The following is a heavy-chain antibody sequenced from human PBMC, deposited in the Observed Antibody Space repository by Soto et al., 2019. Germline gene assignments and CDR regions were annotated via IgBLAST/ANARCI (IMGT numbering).Heavy chain of an antibody. CDR3: ARDQKAGGYDLYYYYYGMDV. V-gene: IGHV4-31*03. Sequence: SEILCLPCTVSGGSISSVGYYRSWIRQHPGKGLEWIGYIYYSGSTYYNPSLKSRVTISVDTSKNQFSLKLSSVTAADTAVYYCARDQKAGGYDLYYYYYGMDVWGQGTTVTVSS. CDR1: GGSISSVGYY. J-gene: IGHJ6*02. D-gene: IGHD5-12*01. CDR2: IYYSGST.